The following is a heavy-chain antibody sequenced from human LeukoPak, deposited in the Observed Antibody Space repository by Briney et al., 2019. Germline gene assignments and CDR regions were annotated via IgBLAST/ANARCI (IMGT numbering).Heavy chain of an antibody. D-gene: IGHD1-14*01. Sequence: GGSLRLSCAASGFSFSSFSMSWVRQAPGKGLEWVADIKKDGSEKYYLDSVKGRFTISRDQDKKSLYLQMNSLRVEDTAVYYCARDMRPEVPASSGYYYGMDVWGQGTTVTVSS. CDR1: GFSFSSFS. CDR3: ARDMRPEVPASSGYYYGMDV. V-gene: IGHV3-7*01. CDR2: IKKDGSEK. J-gene: IGHJ6*01.